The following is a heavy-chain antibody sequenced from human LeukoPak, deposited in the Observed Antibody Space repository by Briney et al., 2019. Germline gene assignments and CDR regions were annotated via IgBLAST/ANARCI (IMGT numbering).Heavy chain of an antibody. V-gene: IGHV3-11*01. CDR1: GFPFSHYD. J-gene: IGHJ4*02. Sequence: PGGSLRLSCAASGFPFSHYDMSWIRQAPGKGLEWVSYISSSDSRIYYADSVKDRFTISRDNTKNSLYLQMHSLRVEDTAVNYCARENYYGSGSSPGEFDYWGQGTLVTVSS. CDR3: ARENYYGSGSSPGEFDY. CDR2: ISSSDSRI. D-gene: IGHD3-10*01.